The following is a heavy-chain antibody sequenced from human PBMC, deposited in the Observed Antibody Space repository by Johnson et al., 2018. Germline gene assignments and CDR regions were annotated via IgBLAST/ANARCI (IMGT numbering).Heavy chain of an antibody. D-gene: IGHD3-22*01. V-gene: IGHV3-9*01. CDR1: GFSLDDYV. CDR3: AKDMFPSYKIEVVTTVNYAFDS. CDR2: INWHSVNM. J-gene: IGHJ3*02. Sequence: VQLVESVGGLVQPGRSLRLSCAASGFSLDDYVMHWVRQVPGKGLEWVSSINWHSVNMDYADSVKGRFTISRANAKNSLSLQMHSLRPEDTALYYCAKDMFPSYKIEVVTTVNYAFDSWGQGTMVTVSS.